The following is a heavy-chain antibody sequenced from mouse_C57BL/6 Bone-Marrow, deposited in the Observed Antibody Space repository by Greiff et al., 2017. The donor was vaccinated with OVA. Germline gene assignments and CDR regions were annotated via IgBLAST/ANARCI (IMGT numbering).Heavy chain of an antibody. CDR1: GYAFSSSW. V-gene: IGHV1-82*01. J-gene: IGHJ4*01. D-gene: IGHD2-4*01. CDR3: ARRTIYYDYDYAMDY. CDR2: IYPGDGDT. Sequence: VQLQQSGPELVKPGASVKISCKASGYAFSSSWMNWVKQRPGKGLEWIGRIYPGDGDTNYNGKFKGKATLTADKSSSTAYMQLSSLTSEDSAVYFCARRTIYYDYDYAMDYWGQGTSVTVSS.